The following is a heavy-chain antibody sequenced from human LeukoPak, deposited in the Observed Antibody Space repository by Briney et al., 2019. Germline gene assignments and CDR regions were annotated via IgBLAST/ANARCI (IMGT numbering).Heavy chain of an antibody. CDR1: GGSISSYY. V-gene: IGHV4-59*01. D-gene: IGHD3-10*01. CDR2: IYYSGST. Sequence: SETLSLTCTVSGGSISSYYWSWIRQPPGKGLEWIGYIYYSGSTNYNPSLKSRVTISVDTSKNQFSLKLSSVTAADTAVYYCARQRIVRGVMLYYYYGMDVWGQGTTVTVSS. CDR3: ARQRIVRGVMLYYYYGMDV. J-gene: IGHJ6*02.